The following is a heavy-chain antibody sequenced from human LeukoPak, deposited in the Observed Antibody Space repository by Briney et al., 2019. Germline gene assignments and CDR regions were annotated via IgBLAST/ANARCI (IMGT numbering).Heavy chain of an antibody. CDR1: GYTFTSYD. CDR2: MNPNSGNT. D-gene: IGHD6-13*01. CDR3: ARRRPIAAAGTGWFDP. V-gene: IGHV1-8*01. Sequence: GASVKVSCKASGYTFTSYDIYWVRQATGQGLEWMGWMNPNSGNTGYAQKFQGRVTMTRNTSISTAYMELSSLRSEDTAVYCCARRRPIAAAGTGWFDPWGQGTLVTVSS. J-gene: IGHJ5*02.